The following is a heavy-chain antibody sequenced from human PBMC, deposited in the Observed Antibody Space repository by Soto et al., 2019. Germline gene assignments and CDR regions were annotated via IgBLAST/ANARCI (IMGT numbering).Heavy chain of an antibody. V-gene: IGHV3-33*01. CDR2: IWHDGSKK. CDR1: AFTFSNYG. D-gene: IGHD1-1*01. Sequence: QVQLVESGGGVVQPGRSLRLSCAASAFTFSNYGMHWVRQAPGKGLEWVALIWHDGSKKYYADSVKGRFTISRDSTKNTLYLQMDSLRAEDTAVYYCARDERSWYFDLWGRGTLVTVSS. CDR3: ARDERSWYFDL. J-gene: IGHJ2*01.